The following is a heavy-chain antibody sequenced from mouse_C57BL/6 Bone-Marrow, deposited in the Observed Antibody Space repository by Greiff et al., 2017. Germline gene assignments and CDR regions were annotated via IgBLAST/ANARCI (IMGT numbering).Heavy chain of an antibody. Sequence: EVQGVESGEGLVKPGGSLKLSCAASGFTFSSYAMSWVRQTPEKRLEWVAYISSGGDYIYYADTVKGRFTISRDNARNTLYLQMSSLKSEDTAMYYGTRGPNWDLRDYYAMDYWGQGTSVTVSS. CDR2: ISSGGDYI. CDR3: TRGPNWDLRDYYAMDY. J-gene: IGHJ4*01. D-gene: IGHD4-1*01. CDR1: GFTFSSYA. V-gene: IGHV5-9-1*02.